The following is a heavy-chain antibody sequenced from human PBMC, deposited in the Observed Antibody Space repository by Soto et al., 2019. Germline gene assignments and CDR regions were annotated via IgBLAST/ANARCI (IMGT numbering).Heavy chain of an antibody. CDR2: IYYSGST. J-gene: IGHJ4*02. D-gene: IGHD2-2*02. Sequence: SETLSLTCTVSGGSISSYYWSWIRQPPGKGLEWIGYIYYSGSTNYNPSLKSRVTISVDTSKNQFSLKLSSVTAADTAVYYCARGPYLPSADYWGQGTLVTVSS. CDR1: GGSISSYY. V-gene: IGHV4-59*01. CDR3: ARGPYLPSADY.